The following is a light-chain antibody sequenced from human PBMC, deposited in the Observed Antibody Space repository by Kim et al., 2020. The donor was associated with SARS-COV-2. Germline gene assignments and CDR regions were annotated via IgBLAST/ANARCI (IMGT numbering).Light chain of an antibody. Sequence: EVVLTQSPATLSLSPGDRATLSCRASQSVSTYLAWYQQKAGQAPRLLIYDTSNRATGIPARFSGSGSGTDFTLTISSLEPEDFAVYYCQQRSSWPPITFGQGTRLEIK. V-gene: IGKV3-11*01. CDR2: DTS. J-gene: IGKJ5*01. CDR1: QSVSTY. CDR3: QQRSSWPPIT.